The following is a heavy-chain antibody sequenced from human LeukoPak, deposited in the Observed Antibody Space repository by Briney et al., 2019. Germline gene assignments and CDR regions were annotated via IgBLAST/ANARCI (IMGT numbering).Heavy chain of an antibody. CDR2: ISWNSGSI. J-gene: IGHJ4*02. V-gene: IGHV3-9*01. CDR1: GFTFDDYA. D-gene: IGHD1-26*01. CDR3: ARRRDSGSLQHFDY. Sequence: GRSLRLSCADSGFTFDDYAMHWVRPAPGKGLEWVSGISWNSGSIGYADSVKGRFTIARDNSKNTLYLQMNSVRAEDTAVYYCARRRDSGSLQHFDYWGQGTLVTVSS.